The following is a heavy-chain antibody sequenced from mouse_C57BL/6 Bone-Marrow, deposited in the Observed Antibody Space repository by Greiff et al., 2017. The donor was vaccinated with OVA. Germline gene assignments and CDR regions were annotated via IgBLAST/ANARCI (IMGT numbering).Heavy chain of an antibody. J-gene: IGHJ2*02. CDR1: GYTFTNYW. D-gene: IGHD1-1*01. Sequence: QVQLKQPGAELVRPGTSVKLSCKASGYTFTNYWMHWVKQRPGQGLVWIGVIAPSDSYINYNQKFKGRATLTVDTSSSTAYMHLSSLTSEDSAVYYCAHYGSRLYLHYWGQGTSLTVSS. CDR2: IAPSDSYI. CDR3: AHYGSRLYLHY. V-gene: IGHV1-59*01.